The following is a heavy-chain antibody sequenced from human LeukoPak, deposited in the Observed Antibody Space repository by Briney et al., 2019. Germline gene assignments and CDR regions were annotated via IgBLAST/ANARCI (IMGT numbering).Heavy chain of an antibody. CDR2: VIPIFGTA. Sequence: ASVTVSCKASGGTFSSYAISWVRQAPGQGLEWMGGVIPIFGTANYAQKFQGRVTITADGSTSTAYMELSSLRSEDTAVYYCARIPLSRWYDMDAWGNGTTVTISS. J-gene: IGHJ6*03. V-gene: IGHV1-69*13. D-gene: IGHD6-13*01. CDR1: GGTFSSYA. CDR3: ARIPLSRWYDMDA.